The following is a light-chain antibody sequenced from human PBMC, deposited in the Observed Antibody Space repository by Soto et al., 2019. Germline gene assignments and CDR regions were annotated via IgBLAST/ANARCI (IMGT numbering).Light chain of an antibody. Sequence: QSALTQPRSVSGSPGQSVTISCTGTSSDVGGYNYVSWYQQHPGKAPKLMIYDVSKRPSGVPDRFSGCKSGNTASLTISGLQAADEADYYCCSYAGSYTYVVLGGGTKLTVL. J-gene: IGLJ2*01. V-gene: IGLV2-11*01. CDR3: CSYAGSYTYVV. CDR2: DVS. CDR1: SSDVGGYNY.